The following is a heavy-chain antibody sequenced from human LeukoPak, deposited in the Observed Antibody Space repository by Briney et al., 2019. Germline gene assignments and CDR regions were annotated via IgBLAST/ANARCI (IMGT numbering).Heavy chain of an antibody. CDR3: ARDDNGDNWFDP. V-gene: IGHV1-46*01. J-gene: IGHJ5*02. D-gene: IGHD4-17*01. CDR2: INPSGGST. CDR1: GYTFTNFY. Sequence: ASAKVSCKASGYTFTNFYMHWVRQSPGQGLGWMGVINPSGGSTSYAQLFQGRVTMTRDTSTNTVYMELSSLRSEDAAVYYCARDDNGDNWFDPWGQGTLVTVS.